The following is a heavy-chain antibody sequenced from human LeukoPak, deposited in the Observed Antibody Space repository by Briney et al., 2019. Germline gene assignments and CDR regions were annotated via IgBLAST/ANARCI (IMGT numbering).Heavy chain of an antibody. CDR1: GFTFSIYA. V-gene: IGHV3-30*04. CDR3: AKRSGSGGPFDY. CDR2: ISNDGSDK. J-gene: IGHJ4*02. D-gene: IGHD3-10*01. Sequence: PGGSLRLSCAASGFTFSIYAMHWVRQAPGKGLEWVAVISNDGSDKYYADSVKGRFTISRDNYKNTMYLQMNSLRAEDTAVYYCAKRSGSGGPFDYWGQGILVTVSS.